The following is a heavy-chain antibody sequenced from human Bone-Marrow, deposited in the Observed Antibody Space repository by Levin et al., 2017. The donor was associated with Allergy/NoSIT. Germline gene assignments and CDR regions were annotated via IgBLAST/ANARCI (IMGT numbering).Heavy chain of an antibody. J-gene: IGHJ4*02. CDR1: GGSVSSGGYY. D-gene: IGHD5-12*01. Sequence: PGGSLRLSCTVSGGSVSSGGYYWSWIRQPPGKGLEWIGYIYYSGSTSYNPSLKSRVTISVDTSTNQFSLRLSSVTAADTAVYYCARLNIVTTTGYFDYWGQGTLVTVFS. CDR2: IYYSGST. CDR3: ARLNIVTTTGYFDY. V-gene: IGHV4-61*08.